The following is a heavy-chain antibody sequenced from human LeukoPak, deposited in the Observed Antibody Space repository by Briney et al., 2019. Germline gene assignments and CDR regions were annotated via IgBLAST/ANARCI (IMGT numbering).Heavy chain of an antibody. CDR3: AKVNYDSSGWDAFDI. CDR1: GFTFSSYA. J-gene: IGHJ3*02. CDR2: ISGSGGST. Sequence: GGSLRLSCAASGFTFSSYAMSRVRQAPGKGLEWVSAISGSGGSTYYADSVKGRFTISRDNSKNTLYLQMNSLRAEDTAVYYCAKVNYDSSGWDAFDIWGQGTMVTVSS. D-gene: IGHD3-22*01. V-gene: IGHV3-23*01.